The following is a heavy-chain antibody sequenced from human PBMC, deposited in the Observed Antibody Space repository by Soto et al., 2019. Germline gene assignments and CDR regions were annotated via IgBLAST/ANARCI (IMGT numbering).Heavy chain of an antibody. CDR1: GYTFTGYY. D-gene: IGHD2-2*01. Sequence: ASVKVSCKASGYTFTGYYMHWVRQAPGQGLEWMGWINPNSGGTSYARKFQGWVTMTRDTSISTAYMELSRLRSDDTAVYYCARGVVPAYYYGMDVWGQGTTVTVSS. J-gene: IGHJ6*02. CDR3: ARGVVPAYYYGMDV. CDR2: INPNSGGT. V-gene: IGHV1-2*04.